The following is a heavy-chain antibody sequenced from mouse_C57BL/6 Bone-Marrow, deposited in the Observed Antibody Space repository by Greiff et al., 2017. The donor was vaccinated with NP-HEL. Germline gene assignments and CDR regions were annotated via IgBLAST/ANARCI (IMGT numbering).Heavy chain of an antibody. CDR3: TTGGIYDGYYGGAY. V-gene: IGHV14-4*01. Sequence: EVQLKQSGAELVRPGASVKLSCTASGFNIKDDYMHWVKQRPEQGLEWIGWIDPENGDTEYASKFQGKATITADTSSNTAYLQLSSLTSEDTAVYYCTTGGIYDGYYGGAYWGQGTLVTVSA. CDR1: GFNIKDDY. D-gene: IGHD2-3*01. J-gene: IGHJ3*01. CDR2: IDPENGDT.